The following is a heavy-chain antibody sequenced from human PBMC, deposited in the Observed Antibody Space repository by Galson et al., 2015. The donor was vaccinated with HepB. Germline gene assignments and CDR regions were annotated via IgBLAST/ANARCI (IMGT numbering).Heavy chain of an antibody. D-gene: IGHD4-17*01. J-gene: IGHJ4*02. CDR2: ISSSSLYT. CDR3: ARVADADYGDHSHFDY. V-gene: IGHV3-11*06. Sequence: SLRLSCAVSGFTFSDYYMSWIRQAPGKGLEWISYISSSSLYTNYADSVKGRFTISRDIAKNSLYLQISSARAEDTALYYCARVADADYGDHSHFDYWGQGTLVTVSS. CDR1: GFTFSDYY.